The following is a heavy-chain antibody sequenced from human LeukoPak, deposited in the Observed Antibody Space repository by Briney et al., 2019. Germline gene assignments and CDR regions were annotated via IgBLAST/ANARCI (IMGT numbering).Heavy chain of an antibody. CDR2: IKQDGSEK. CDR3: ARGPSGYHNT. CDR1: GFTFTSYW. V-gene: IGHV3-7*01. D-gene: IGHD5-12*01. Sequence: PGGSLRPSCAASGFTFTSYWMTWVRQAPGKGLEWVANIKQDGSEKYYVDSVKGRFTISKDNAKNSLYLQMNSLRAEDTAVYYCARGPSGYHNTGGQGTLVTVSS. J-gene: IGHJ4*02.